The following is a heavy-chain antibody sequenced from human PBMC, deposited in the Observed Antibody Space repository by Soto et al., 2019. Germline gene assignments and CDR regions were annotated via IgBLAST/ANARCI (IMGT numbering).Heavy chain of an antibody. D-gene: IGHD2-2*01. CDR3: ARDRCSSTSCKGWFDP. J-gene: IGHJ5*02. CDR1: GGSISSGGYS. Sequence: SETLSLTCAVAGGSISSGGYSCSWIRQPPGKGLEWIGRIYYSGSTYYNPSLKRRVTISVDTSKNQFSLKLSSVTAADTAVYYCARDRCSSTSCKGWFDPWGQGTLVTVPS. CDR2: IYYSGST. V-gene: IGHV4-39*02.